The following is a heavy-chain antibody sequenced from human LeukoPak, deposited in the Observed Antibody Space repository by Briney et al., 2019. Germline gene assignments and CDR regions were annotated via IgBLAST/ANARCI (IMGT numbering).Heavy chain of an antibody. CDR2: INPNSVGT. CDR3: ARGFRDFPAFDS. V-gene: IGHV1-2*02. CDR1: GYTFTGYY. J-gene: IGHJ4*02. D-gene: IGHD2-2*01. Sequence: GASVKVSCKASGYTFTGYYMHWVRQAPGQGLEWMGWINPNSVGTNYAQKFQGRVTMTRDTSISTAYMELRGLRSDDTAVYYCARGFRDFPAFDSWGQGTLVTVSS.